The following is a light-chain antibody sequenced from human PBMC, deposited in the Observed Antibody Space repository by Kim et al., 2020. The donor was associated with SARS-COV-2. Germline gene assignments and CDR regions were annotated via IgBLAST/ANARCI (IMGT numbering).Light chain of an antibody. V-gene: IGLV1-44*01. CDR2: NNN. CDR1: SSNVVRNI. J-gene: IGLJ3*02. CDR3: ASWDDSLNGWV. Sequence: GHRVNTSCSASSSNVVRNIVTWYHHLQRTAPKLLIYNNNQRPAGVPDRFSASTSGTSASMAISGLQSEDEADYYCASWDDSLNGWVFGGGTKLTVL.